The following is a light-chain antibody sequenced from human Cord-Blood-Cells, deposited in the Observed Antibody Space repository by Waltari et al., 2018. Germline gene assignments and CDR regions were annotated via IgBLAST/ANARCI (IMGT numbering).Light chain of an antibody. Sequence: SSELTQDPAVSVALGQTVRITCQGDSLRSYYASWYQQKPGQAPVLVIYGKNNRPSGIPDRFSGSSSGNTDSLTITGAQAEDEADYYCNSRDSSGNHLWVFGGGTKLTVL. CDR1: SLRSYY. CDR2: GKN. CDR3: NSRDSSGNHLWV. V-gene: IGLV3-19*01. J-gene: IGLJ3*02.